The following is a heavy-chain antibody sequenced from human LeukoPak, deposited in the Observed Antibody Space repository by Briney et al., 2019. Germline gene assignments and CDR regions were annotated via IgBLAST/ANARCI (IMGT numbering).Heavy chain of an antibody. V-gene: IGHV1-69*05. CDR1: GGTFSSYA. Sequence: GASVKVSCKASGGTFSSYAISWVRQAPGQGLEWMGGIIPIFGTANYAQKFQGRVTITTDESTSTAYLELSRLRSDDTAIYYCARFGYCSSTNCYTGDAFGIWGQGTMVTVSS. CDR3: ARFGYCSSTNCYTGDAFGI. D-gene: IGHD2-2*02. J-gene: IGHJ3*02. CDR2: IIPIFGTA.